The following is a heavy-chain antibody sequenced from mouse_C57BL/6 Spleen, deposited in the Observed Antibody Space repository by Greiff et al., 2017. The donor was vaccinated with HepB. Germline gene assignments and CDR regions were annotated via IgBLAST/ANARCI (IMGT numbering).Heavy chain of an antibody. V-gene: IGHV1-74*01. Sequence: QVQLQQSGAELVKPGASVKVSCKASGYTFTSYWMHWVKQRPGQGLEWIGRIHPSDSDTNYNQKFKGKATLTVDKSSSTAYMQISSLTSEDSAVYYCGGLLLGYYAMDYWGQGTSVTVSS. CDR1: GYTFTSYW. J-gene: IGHJ4*01. D-gene: IGHD1-1*01. CDR2: IHPSDSDT. CDR3: GGLLLGYYAMDY.